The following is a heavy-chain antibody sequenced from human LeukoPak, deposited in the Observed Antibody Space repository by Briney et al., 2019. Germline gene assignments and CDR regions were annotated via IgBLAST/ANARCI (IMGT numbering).Heavy chain of an antibody. D-gene: IGHD6-13*01. V-gene: IGHV3-21*01. CDR3: ARVSIAAAGTPY. Sequence: GGSLRLSCAASGFTFSSYSMNWVRQAPGKGLEWVSSISSSSSYIYYADSVKGRFTISRDNAKNSLYLQMNSLRAEDTAVYYCARVSIAAAGTPYWGQGTLVTVSS. CDR1: GFTFSSYS. CDR2: ISSSSSYI. J-gene: IGHJ4*02.